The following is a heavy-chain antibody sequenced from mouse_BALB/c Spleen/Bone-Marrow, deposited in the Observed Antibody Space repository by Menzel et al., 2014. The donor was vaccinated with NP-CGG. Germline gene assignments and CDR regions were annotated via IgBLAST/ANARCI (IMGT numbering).Heavy chain of an antibody. J-gene: IGHJ4*01. V-gene: IGHV5-17*02. CDR1: GITFSSFG. CDR3: ARDNGYAMDY. D-gene: IGHD3-3*01. CDR2: ISSVCSTI. Sequence: EVQRVESGGGLVQPGGSRKLSCAASGITFSSFGMHWVRQAPEKGLEWVAYISSVCSTIYYADTVKGRFTISRDNPKNTLFLQMTSLRSEDTAMYYCARDNGYAMDYWGQGTSVTVSS.